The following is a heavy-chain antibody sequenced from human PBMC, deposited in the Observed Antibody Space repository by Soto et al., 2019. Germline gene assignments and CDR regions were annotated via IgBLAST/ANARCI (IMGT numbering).Heavy chain of an antibody. CDR1: GYTFTSYG. CDR3: ARDLVRLGYYDYVWGRPYYYYGMDV. V-gene: IGHV1-18*04. Sequence: GASVKVSCKASGYTFTSYGISWVRQAPGQGLEWMGWISAYNGNTNYAQKLQGRVTMTTDTSTSTAYMELRSLRSDDTAVYYCARDLVRLGYYDYVWGRPYYYYGMDVWGQGTTVTVSS. D-gene: IGHD3-16*01. J-gene: IGHJ6*02. CDR2: ISAYNGNT.